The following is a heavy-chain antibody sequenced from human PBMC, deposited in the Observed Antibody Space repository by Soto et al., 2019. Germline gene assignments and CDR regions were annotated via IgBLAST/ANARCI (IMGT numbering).Heavy chain of an antibody. D-gene: IGHD5-18*01. CDR3: ARGDGDHYEGDGYVGRH. J-gene: IGHJ4*02. Sequence: EVQLVESGGGLVQPGESLPLSCAASGFTFSSSWMHWFSQSPGKGLVWVSRIKSDGSRTYYADSVKGRLTISRDNARNTRYLQMNSLRVEGTAVYFCARGDGDHYEGDGYVGRHWGQGTLVTVSS. CDR1: GFTFSSSW. CDR2: IKSDGSRT. V-gene: IGHV3-74*01.